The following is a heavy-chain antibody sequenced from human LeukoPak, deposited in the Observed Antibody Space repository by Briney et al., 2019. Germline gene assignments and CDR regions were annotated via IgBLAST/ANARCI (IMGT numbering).Heavy chain of an antibody. Sequence: QPRGSLRLSCAASGFTFSSYAMSWVRQAPGKGLEWVSAISGSGGSTYYADSVKGRFTISRDNSKNTLYLQMNSLRAEDTAVYYCAKDQPLSSSSEPDYWGQGTLVTVSS. CDR2: ISGSGGST. V-gene: IGHV3-23*01. CDR1: GFTFSSYA. J-gene: IGHJ4*02. CDR3: AKDQPLSSSSEPDY. D-gene: IGHD6-6*01.